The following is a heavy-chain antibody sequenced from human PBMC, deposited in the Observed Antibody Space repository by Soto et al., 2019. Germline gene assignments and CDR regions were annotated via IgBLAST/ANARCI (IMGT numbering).Heavy chain of an antibody. CDR1: GFTFSSHE. Sequence: GGSLRLSCAASGFTFSSHEMNWVRQAPGKGLEWVSYIDYSGSRTDYADSVKGRFTISRDNAKNSLYLQMYSLRAEDTAVYYCTRDHPRVEDWGGYPTGLKGRGQGFTVTVSS. CDR3: TRDHPRVEDWGGYPTGLKG. D-gene: IGHD3-3*01. V-gene: IGHV3-48*03. CDR2: IDYSGSRT. J-gene: IGHJ6*02.